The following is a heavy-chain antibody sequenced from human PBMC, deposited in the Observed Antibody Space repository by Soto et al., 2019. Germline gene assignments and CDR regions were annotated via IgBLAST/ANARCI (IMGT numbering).Heavy chain of an antibody. CDR1: GFTFTGYA. Sequence: PGGSLRLSCAASGFTFTGYAMHWVRQAPGQRLEWMGWINAGNGNTKYSQKFQGRVTITRDTSASTAYMELSSLRSEDTAVYYCARAVAVAADFDYWGQGTLVTVSS. J-gene: IGHJ4*02. V-gene: IGHV1-3*01. D-gene: IGHD6-19*01. CDR2: INAGNGNT. CDR3: ARAVAVAADFDY.